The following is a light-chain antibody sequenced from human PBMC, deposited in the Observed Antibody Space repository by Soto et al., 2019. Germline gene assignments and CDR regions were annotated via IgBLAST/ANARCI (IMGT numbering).Light chain of an antibody. J-gene: IGLJ2*01. CDR3: SSYTSSSTLVV. CDR1: SSDVGGYNY. CDR2: DVS. Sequence: QSVLTQPASVYGSPGQSITIACTGTSSDVGGYNYVSWYQQHPGKAPKLMIYDVSNRPSGVSNRFSGSKSGNTASLTISGLQAAAEADYYCSSYTSSSTLVVFGGGTKLTVL. V-gene: IGLV2-14*01.